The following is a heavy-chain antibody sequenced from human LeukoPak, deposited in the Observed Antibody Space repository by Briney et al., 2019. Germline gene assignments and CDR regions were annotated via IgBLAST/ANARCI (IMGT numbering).Heavy chain of an antibody. CDR2: INPSGGST. J-gene: IGHJ3*02. CDR1: GYTFTNYY. Sequence: ASVKVSCKASGYTFTNYYMHWVRQARGQGLEWMGIINPSGGSTTYAQKFQGRLTLNRDTSTRTLYMDLSSLRSEDTAVYYCARGRWGEAFDIWGQGTMVSVSS. CDR3: ARGRWGEAFDI. D-gene: IGHD3-10*01. V-gene: IGHV1-46*01.